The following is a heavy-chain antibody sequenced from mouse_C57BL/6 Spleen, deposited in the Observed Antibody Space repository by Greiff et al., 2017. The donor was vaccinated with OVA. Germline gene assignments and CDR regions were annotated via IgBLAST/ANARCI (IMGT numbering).Heavy chain of an antibody. CDR2: INPYNGGT. Sequence: EVQLQQSGPVLVKPGASVKMSCKASGYTFTDYYMNWVKQSHGKSLEWIGVINPYNGGTSYNQKFKGKATLTVDKSSSTAYMELNSLTSEDSAVYYCAGFNGWYAMDYWGQGTSVTVSS. D-gene: IGHD2-3*01. J-gene: IGHJ4*01. V-gene: IGHV1-19*01. CDR1: GYTFTDYY. CDR3: AGFNGWYAMDY.